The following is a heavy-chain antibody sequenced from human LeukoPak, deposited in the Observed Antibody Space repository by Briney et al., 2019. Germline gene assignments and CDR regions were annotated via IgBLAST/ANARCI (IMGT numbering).Heavy chain of an antibody. CDR3: ARGLLTGRNWYFDL. CDR1: GYTFTGYY. Sequence: ASVTASCKASGYTFTGYYIHWMRQAPGQGLEWMGWINPHSGGTNYAQNFQGRVTMTRDTSISTVYMELHTLRSDDTAVYFCARGLLTGRNWYFDLWGRGTLLTASS. J-gene: IGHJ2*01. V-gene: IGHV1-2*02. D-gene: IGHD3-9*01. CDR2: INPHSGGT.